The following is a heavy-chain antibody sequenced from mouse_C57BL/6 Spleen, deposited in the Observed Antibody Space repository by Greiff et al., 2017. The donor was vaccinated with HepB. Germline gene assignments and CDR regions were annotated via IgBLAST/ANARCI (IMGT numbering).Heavy chain of an antibody. CDR2: INPGSGGT. Sequence: VQLQQSGAELVRPGTSVKVSCKASGYAFTNYLIEWVKQRPGQGLEWIGVINPGSGGTNYNEKFKGKATLTADKSSSTAYMQLISLTSEDSAVYFCARSRDYGSSDDWCFDVWGTGTTVTVSS. J-gene: IGHJ1*03. CDR3: ARSRDYGSSDDWCFDV. D-gene: IGHD1-1*01. CDR1: GYAFTNYL. V-gene: IGHV1-54*01.